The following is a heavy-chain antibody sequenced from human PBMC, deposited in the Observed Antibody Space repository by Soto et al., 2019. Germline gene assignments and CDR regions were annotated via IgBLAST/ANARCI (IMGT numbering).Heavy chain of an antibody. D-gene: IGHD4-17*01. V-gene: IGHV3-23*01. J-gene: IGHJ6*02. CDR1: GFTFSSYA. CDR3: AKTTVTRDTNYYGMDV. Sequence: GGSLRLSCAASGFTFSSYAMSWVRQAPGKGLEWVSAISGSGGSTYYADSVKGRFTISRDNSKNTLYLQMNSLRAEDTDVYYCAKTTVTRDTNYYGMDVWGQGTTVTVSS. CDR2: ISGSGGST.